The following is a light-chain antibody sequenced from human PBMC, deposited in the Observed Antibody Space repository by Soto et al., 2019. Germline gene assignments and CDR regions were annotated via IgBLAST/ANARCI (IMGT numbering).Light chain of an antibody. CDR2: DVN. J-gene: IGLJ2*01. CDR3: SSYTSRGTPVV. CDR1: SSDVGGYSY. Sequence: QSALTQPASVSGSPGQSITISCTGTSSDVGGYSYVSWYQQYTGKAPTLIIFDVNDRPSGVSNRFSGSKSGNTASLTISRLQAEDEGDYYCSSYTSRGTPVVFGGGTKPPS. V-gene: IGLV2-14*03.